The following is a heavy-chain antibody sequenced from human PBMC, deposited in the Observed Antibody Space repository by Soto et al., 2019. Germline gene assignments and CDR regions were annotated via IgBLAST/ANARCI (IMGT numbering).Heavy chain of an antibody. D-gene: IGHD2-15*01. V-gene: IGHV4-39*01. CDR2: IYYSGST. CDR1: GGSISSSSYY. Sequence: SETLSLTCTVSGGSISSSSYYWGWIRQPPGKGLEWIGSIYYSGSTYYNPSLKSRVTISVDTSKNQFSLKLSSVTAADTAVYYCARHDCSGGSCYGGWWENWFDPWGQGTLVTVSS. J-gene: IGHJ5*02. CDR3: ARHDCSGGSCYGGWWENWFDP.